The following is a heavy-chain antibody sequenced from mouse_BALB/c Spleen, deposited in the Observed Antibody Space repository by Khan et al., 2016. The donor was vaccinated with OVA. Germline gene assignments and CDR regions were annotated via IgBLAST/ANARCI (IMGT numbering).Heavy chain of an antibody. D-gene: IGHD2-14*01. J-gene: IGHJ2*01. V-gene: IGHV1S136*01. CDR2: IYPYNDDT. CDR3: AKNYRYDVYFDY. CDR1: GYTFTSYV. Sequence: VQLQQSGPEVVKPGASVKMSCKASGYTFTSYVIHWMKQKPGQALEWIGYIYPYNDDTKYNENFKGKATLTSDKSSSTAYMELRSLTSEYSAVYYCAKNYRYDVYFDYWGQGTTLAVSS.